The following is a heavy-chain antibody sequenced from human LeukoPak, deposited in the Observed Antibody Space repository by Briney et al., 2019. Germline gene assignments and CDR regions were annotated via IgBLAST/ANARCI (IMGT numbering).Heavy chain of an antibody. J-gene: IGHJ5*02. CDR2: IKQDGSEK. D-gene: IGHD4-11*01. V-gene: IGHV3-7*03. CDR1: GFTFSSYW. CDR3: AKYSDYGPRGWFDP. Sequence: GGSLRLSCAASGFTFSSYWMSWVRQAPGKGLEWVANIKQDGSEKYYVDSVKGRFTISRDNSKNTLYLQMNSLRAEDTAVYYCAKYSDYGPRGWFDPWGQGTLVTVSS.